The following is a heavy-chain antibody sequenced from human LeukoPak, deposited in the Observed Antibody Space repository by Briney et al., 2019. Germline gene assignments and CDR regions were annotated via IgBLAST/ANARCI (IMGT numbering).Heavy chain of an antibody. J-gene: IGHJ4*02. CDR3: ARDRSPSIAVAGTGDY. D-gene: IGHD6-19*01. CDR1: GFNFSTYS. Sequence: GGSLRLSCAASGFNFSTYSMDWVRQAPGKGLELVSAISSGSTYIYYADSVKGRFTISRDNAKNSLYLQMSSLRAEDTAVYYCARDRSPSIAVAGTGDYWGQGTLVTVSS. CDR2: ISSGSTYI. V-gene: IGHV3-21*01.